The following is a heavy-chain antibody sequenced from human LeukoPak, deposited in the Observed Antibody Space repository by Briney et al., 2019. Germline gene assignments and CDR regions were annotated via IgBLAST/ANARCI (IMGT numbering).Heavy chain of an antibody. CDR1: GYTFTSYA. V-gene: IGHV1-3*03. D-gene: IGHD2-21*02. J-gene: IGHJ5*02. CDR3: ATVVTARGGNWFDP. CDR2: INAGNGNT. Sequence: ASVKVSCKASGYTFTSYAMHWVRQAPGQRLEWMGWINAGNGNTKYSQEFQGRVTITRDTSASTAYMELSSLRSEDMAVYYCATVVTARGGNWFDPWGQGTLVTVSS.